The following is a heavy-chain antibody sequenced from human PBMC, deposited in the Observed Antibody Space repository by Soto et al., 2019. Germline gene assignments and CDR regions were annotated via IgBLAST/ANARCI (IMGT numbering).Heavy chain of an antibody. V-gene: IGHV4-34*01. D-gene: IGHD5-18*01. J-gene: IGHJ4*02. CDR2: INHSGST. CDR1: GGSFSGYY. CDR3: AGRRGYRYGYGIKYYFDY. Sequence: SETLSLTCAVYGGSFSGYYWSWIRQPPGKGLEWIGEINHSGSTNYNPSLKSRVTISVDTSKNQFSLKLRSVTAADTAVYYCAGRRGYRYGYGIKYYFDYWGQGTLVT.